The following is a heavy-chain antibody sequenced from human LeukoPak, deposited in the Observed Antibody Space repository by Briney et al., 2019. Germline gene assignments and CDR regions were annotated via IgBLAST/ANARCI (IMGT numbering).Heavy chain of an antibody. CDR1: GGSISSSSYY. V-gene: IGHV4-61*05. CDR2: IYNIGST. Sequence: SETLSLTCTVSGGSISSSSYYWGWIRQPPGKGLEWIGYIYNIGSTNYNPSLKSRATISVDTSKNQFSLKLSSVTAADTAVYYCARVGTSIAALGRFDPWGQGTLVTVSS. J-gene: IGHJ5*02. D-gene: IGHD6-6*01. CDR3: ARVGTSIAALGRFDP.